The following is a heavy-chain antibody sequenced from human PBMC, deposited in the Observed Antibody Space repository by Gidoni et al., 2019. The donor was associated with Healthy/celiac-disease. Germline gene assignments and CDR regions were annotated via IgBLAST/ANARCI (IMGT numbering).Heavy chain of an antibody. D-gene: IGHD5-12*01. Sequence: QVQLQQWGAGLLKPSETLSLTCAVYGGSFRCSSWSWIRQPPGKGLEWIGEINHRGSTNYNPSLKSRVTISVDTSKNQFSLKLSSVTAADTAVYYCARGGRIVATIIYYYYYMDVWGKGTTVTVSS. V-gene: IGHV4-34*01. CDR2: INHRGST. J-gene: IGHJ6*03. CDR1: GGSFRCSS. CDR3: ARGGRIVATIIYYYYYMDV.